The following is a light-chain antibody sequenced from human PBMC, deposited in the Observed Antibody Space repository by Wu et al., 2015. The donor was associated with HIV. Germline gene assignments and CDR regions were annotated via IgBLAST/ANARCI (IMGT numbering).Light chain of an antibody. V-gene: IGKV1-NL1*01. CDR2: AAS. Sequence: DIQMTQSPSSLSASVGDKVTITCRASQDIRNSLAWLQQRPGQAPKLLLYAASTLESGVPSRFSGTGYGTDFTLTISGLQPDDFATYYCLQHSKYPRTFGQGTKVEIK. J-gene: IGKJ1*01. CDR3: LQHSKYPRT. CDR1: QDIRNS.